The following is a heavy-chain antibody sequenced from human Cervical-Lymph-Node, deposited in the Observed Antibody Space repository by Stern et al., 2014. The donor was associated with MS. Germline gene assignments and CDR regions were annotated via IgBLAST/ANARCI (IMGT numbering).Heavy chain of an antibody. CDR1: WGTFTRHT. D-gene: IGHD6-13*01. V-gene: IGHV1-69*01. Sequence: VQLVESWAEVMQPGSSVQVSFKASWGTFTRHTFICVLQAPGPGLELFVGFFPIFRTPDYAPTFPVPFTISADQSPRTVSLSLRRLTSADTALYRCAAGLAEAYYYYYGMDVWGQGTTVTVS. CDR3: AAGLAEAYYYYYGMDV. CDR2: FFPIFRTP. J-gene: IGHJ6*02.